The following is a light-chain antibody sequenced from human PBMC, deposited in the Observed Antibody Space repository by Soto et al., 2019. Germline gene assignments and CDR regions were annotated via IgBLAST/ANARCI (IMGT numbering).Light chain of an antibody. CDR1: SSDVGNYNY. J-gene: IGLJ2*01. V-gene: IGLV2-11*01. CDR2: DVT. Sequence: QSALTQPRSVSGSPGQSVTISCTGTSSDVGNYNYVSWYQRHPGKAPKLMIFDVTMRPSGVPDRFSGSKSGDTASLTISGLQAEDEADYYCCSYAGSNTMVFGGGTKLTVL. CDR3: CSYAGSNTMV.